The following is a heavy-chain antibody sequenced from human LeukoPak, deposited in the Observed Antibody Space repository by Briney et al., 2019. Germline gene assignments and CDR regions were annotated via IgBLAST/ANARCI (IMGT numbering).Heavy chain of an antibody. CDR2: IYYSGST. V-gene: IGHV4-59*01. Sequence: SETLSLTCTVSGGSISSYYGSWIRQPPGKGLEWIGYIYYSGSTNYNPSLKSRVTISVDTSKKQFSLKLISVTAADTAVYYCARDRGDGYNDWGQGTLVTVSS. D-gene: IGHD5-24*01. CDR3: ARDRGDGYND. CDR1: GGSISSYY. J-gene: IGHJ4*02.